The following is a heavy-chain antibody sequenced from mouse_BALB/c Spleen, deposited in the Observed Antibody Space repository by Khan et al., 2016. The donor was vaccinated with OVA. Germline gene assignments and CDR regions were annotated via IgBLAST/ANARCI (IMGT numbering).Heavy chain of an antibody. V-gene: IGHV5-6*01. CDR1: GFTFSSYG. J-gene: IGHJ4*01. CDR3: ARCLYGSSYDYYAMDY. Sequence: EVELVESGGDLVKPGGSLKLSCAASGFTFSSYGMSWVRQTPDKRLEWVAIISTSGRYTYYPDSVKGRCTISRENAKNTLYLQMSSLKSEDTAMYYCARCLYGSSYDYYAMDYWGQGTSVTVSS. D-gene: IGHD1-1*01. CDR2: ISTSGRYT.